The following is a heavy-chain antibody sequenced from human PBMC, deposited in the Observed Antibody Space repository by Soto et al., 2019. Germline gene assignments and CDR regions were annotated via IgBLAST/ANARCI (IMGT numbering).Heavy chain of an antibody. V-gene: IGHV3-15*01. CDR3: TKASWFDP. CDR2: IKSKTDGGTT. CDR1: GFTFSSYA. Sequence: PGGSLRLSCAASGFTFSSYAMSWVRQAPGKGLEWVGRIKSKTDGGTTDYAAPVKGRFTISRDDSKNTLYLQMNSLRTEDTAVYYCTKASWFDPWAREPWSPSPQ. J-gene: IGHJ5*02.